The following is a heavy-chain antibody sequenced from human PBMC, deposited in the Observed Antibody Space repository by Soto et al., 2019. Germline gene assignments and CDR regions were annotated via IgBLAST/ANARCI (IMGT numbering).Heavy chain of an antibody. CDR1: GGSISSSSYY. J-gene: IGHJ3*02. CDR3: ARRLGYCTNGVCYGAFDI. D-gene: IGHD2-8*01. Sequence: QLLESGPGLVKPSETLSLTCTVSGGSISSSSYYWGWIRQPPGKGLEWIGSIYYSGSTYYNPSLKSRVTISVDTSKNQFSLKLSSVTAADTAVYYCARRLGYCTNGVCYGAFDIWGQGTMVTVSS. V-gene: IGHV4-39*01. CDR2: IYYSGST.